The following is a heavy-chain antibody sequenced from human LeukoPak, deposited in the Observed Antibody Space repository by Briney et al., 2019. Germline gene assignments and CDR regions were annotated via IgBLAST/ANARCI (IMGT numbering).Heavy chain of an antibody. CDR2: INPNSGGT. V-gene: IGHV1-2*02. D-gene: IGHD6-13*01. J-gene: IGHJ4*02. CDR3: ARDSSSWANEFDY. Sequence: GASVKVSCKASGYTFTGYYMHWVRQAPGQGLEWMGWINPNSGGTNYAQKFQGRVTMTRDTSISTAYMELSRLRSDDTAVYYCARDSSSWANEFDYWGQGTLVTVSS. CDR1: GYTFTGYY.